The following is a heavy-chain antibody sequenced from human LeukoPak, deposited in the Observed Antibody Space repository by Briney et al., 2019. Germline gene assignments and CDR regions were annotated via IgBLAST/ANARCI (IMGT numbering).Heavy chain of an antibody. D-gene: IGHD3-10*01. CDR1: GFTFSSYS. Sequence: PGGTLRLSCAASGFTFSSYSMNWVRQAPGKGLEWVSSISSSSSYIYYADSVKGRFTISRDNAKSSLYLQMNSLRAEDTAVYYCASWLGPYWGQGTLVTVSS. CDR3: ASWLGPY. V-gene: IGHV3-21*01. J-gene: IGHJ4*02. CDR2: ISSSSSYI.